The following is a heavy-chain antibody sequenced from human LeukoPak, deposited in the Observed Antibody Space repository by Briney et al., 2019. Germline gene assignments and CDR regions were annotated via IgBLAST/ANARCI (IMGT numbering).Heavy chain of an antibody. CDR2: ISYDGSNK. Sequence: PGGSLRLSCAASGFTFSSYAMHWVRQAPGRGLEWVAVISYDGSNKYYADSVKGRFTISRDNSKNTLYLQMNSLRAEDTAVYYCVSSPRAIRWYFDYWGQGTLVTVSS. V-gene: IGHV3-30-3*01. J-gene: IGHJ4*02. CDR3: VSSPRAIRWYFDY. D-gene: IGHD6-6*01. CDR1: GFTFSSYA.